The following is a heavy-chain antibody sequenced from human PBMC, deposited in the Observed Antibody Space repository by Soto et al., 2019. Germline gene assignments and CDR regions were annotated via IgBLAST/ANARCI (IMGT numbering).Heavy chain of an antibody. D-gene: IGHD6-6*01. CDR2: IKQDGSEK. CDR1: GFTFSSYW. J-gene: IGHJ6*03. Sequence: GGYLRLSCAASGFTFSSYWMSWVRQAPGKGLEWVANIKQDGSEKYYVDSVKGRFTISRDNAKNSLYLQMNSLRAEDTAVYYCARDGAGYSSSSRYYIDVWGKGTTVTVCS. V-gene: IGHV3-7*01. CDR3: ARDGAGYSSSSRYYIDV.